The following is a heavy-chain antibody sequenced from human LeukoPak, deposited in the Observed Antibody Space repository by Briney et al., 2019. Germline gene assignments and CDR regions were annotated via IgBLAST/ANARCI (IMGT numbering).Heavy chain of an antibody. CDR1: GFTFSSYA. CDR2: ISGSGGST. CDR3: ARAPTVIPSYFDY. J-gene: IGHJ4*02. D-gene: IGHD4-17*01. Sequence: GGSLRLSCAASGFTFSSYAMSWVRQAPGKGLEWVSAISGSGGSTYYADSVKGRFTISRDNSKNTLYLQMNSLRAEDTAVYYCARAPTVIPSYFDYWGQGTLVTVSS. V-gene: IGHV3-23*01.